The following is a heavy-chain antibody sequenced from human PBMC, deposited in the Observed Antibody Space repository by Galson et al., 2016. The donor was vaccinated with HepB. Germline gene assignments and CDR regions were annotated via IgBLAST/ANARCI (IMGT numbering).Heavy chain of an antibody. CDR2: IGNKAYGGTT. CDR3: ARDRAAAGTVGRYYYYGMDV. D-gene: IGHD6-13*01. Sequence: SLRLSCAASGFTFGDYAMSWFRQAPGKGLEWVGFIGNKAYGGTTEYAASVKGRFTISRDDSKSIACVQMNSLKTEDTAVYYCARDRAAAGTVGRYYYYGMDVWGQGTTVTVSS. CDR1: GFTFGDYA. V-gene: IGHV3-49*03. J-gene: IGHJ6*02.